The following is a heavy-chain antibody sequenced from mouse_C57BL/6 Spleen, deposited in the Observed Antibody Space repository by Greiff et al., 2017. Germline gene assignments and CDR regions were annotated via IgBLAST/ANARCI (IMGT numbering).Heavy chain of an antibody. D-gene: IGHD2-3*01. V-gene: IGHV10-3*01. Sequence: EVQLQESGGGLVQPKGSLKLSCAASGFTFTAYSMNWVRQPPGKGLEWVACIRSKSSNYATYYADAVKDRFTISRDDSQSMLYLQMNNLKAEDTAMYCCVRRGDGYYWFAYWGQGTMVTVSA. J-gene: IGHJ3*01. CDR1: GFTFTAYS. CDR3: VRRGDGYYWFAY. CDR2: IRSKSSNYAT.